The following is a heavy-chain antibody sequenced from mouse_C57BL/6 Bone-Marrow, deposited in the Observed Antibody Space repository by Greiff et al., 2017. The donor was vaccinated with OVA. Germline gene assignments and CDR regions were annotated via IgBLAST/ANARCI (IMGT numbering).Heavy chain of an antibody. D-gene: IGHD1-1*01. J-gene: IGHJ1*03. V-gene: IGHV1-50*01. CDR3: ARSGVYYGSSHWYFDV. Sequence: QVQLKQPGAELVKPGASVKLSCKASGYTFTSYWMQWVKQRPGQGLEWIGEIDPSDSYTNYNQKFKGKATLTVDTSSSTAYMQLSSLTSEDSAVYYCARSGVYYGSSHWYFDVWGTGTTVTVSS. CDR1: GYTFTSYW. CDR2: IDPSDSYT.